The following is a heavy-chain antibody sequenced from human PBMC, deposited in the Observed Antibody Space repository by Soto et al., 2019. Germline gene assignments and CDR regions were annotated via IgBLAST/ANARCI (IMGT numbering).Heavy chain of an antibody. CDR3: ARSSSNIVVDAFDI. CDR1: GFTFSSYA. Sequence: QVQLVESGGGVVQPGRSLRLSCAASGFTFSSYAMHWVRQAPGKGLEWVAVISYGGSKKYYPDSVKGRFTISRDNSKNTLYLQMNSLRAEDTAVYYCARSSSNIVVDAFDIWGQGTMVTVSS. CDR2: ISYGGSKK. J-gene: IGHJ3*02. V-gene: IGHV3-30-3*01. D-gene: IGHD2-21*01.